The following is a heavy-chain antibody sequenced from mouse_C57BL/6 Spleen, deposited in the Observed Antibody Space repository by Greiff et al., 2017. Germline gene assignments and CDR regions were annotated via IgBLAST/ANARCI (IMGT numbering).Heavy chain of an antibody. D-gene: IGHD1-1*01. V-gene: IGHV1-42*01. Sequence: VQLTESGPELVKPGASVKISCKASGYSFTGYYMNWVKQSPEKSLEWIGEINPSTGGTTYNQKFKAKATLTVDKSSSTAYMQLKSLTSEDSAVYYCARGDYYGSREWYFDVWGTGTTVTVSS. CDR3: ARGDYYGSREWYFDV. CDR1: GYSFTGYY. J-gene: IGHJ1*03. CDR2: INPSTGGT.